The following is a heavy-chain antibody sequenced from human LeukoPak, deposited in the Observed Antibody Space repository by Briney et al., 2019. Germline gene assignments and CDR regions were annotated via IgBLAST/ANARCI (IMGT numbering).Heavy chain of an antibody. J-gene: IGHJ4*02. CDR2: IIPIFGTA. V-gene: IGHV1-69*05. CDR3: ARADSSGSHFDY. D-gene: IGHD3-22*01. CDR1: GGTFSSYA. Sequence: SSVKVSCKASGGTFSSYAISWVRQAPGQGLEWMGRIIPIFGTANYAQKFHGRVTITTDESTSTAYMELSSLRSEGTAVYYCARADSSGSHFDYWGQGTLVTVSS.